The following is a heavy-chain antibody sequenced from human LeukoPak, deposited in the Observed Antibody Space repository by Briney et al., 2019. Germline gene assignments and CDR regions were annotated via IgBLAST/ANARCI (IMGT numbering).Heavy chain of an antibody. CDR2: TYYRSKWYN. CDR1: GDSVSSNSAA. CDR3: ARGQDYYDSSGYLNIDY. Sequence: SQTLSLTCAISGDSVSSNSAAWNWIRQSPSRGLEWLGRTYYRSKWYNDYAVSVKSRITINPDTSKNQFSLQLNSVTPEDTAVYYCARGQDYYDSSGYLNIDYWGQGTLVTVSS. J-gene: IGHJ4*02. D-gene: IGHD3-22*01. V-gene: IGHV6-1*01.